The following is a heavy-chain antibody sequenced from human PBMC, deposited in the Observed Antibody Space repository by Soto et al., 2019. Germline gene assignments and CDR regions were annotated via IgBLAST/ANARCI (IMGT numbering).Heavy chain of an antibody. V-gene: IGHV3-48*01. Sequence: GGSLGLSCAASGFSFSSYSMKWVRQAPGKGLEWVSYISSSSSTIYYADSVKGRFTISRDNAKNSLYLQMNSLRAEDTAVYYCARDSATWFGELSGAFDIWGQGTMVTVSS. D-gene: IGHD3-10*01. CDR2: ISSSSSTI. J-gene: IGHJ3*02. CDR1: GFSFSSYS. CDR3: ARDSATWFGELSGAFDI.